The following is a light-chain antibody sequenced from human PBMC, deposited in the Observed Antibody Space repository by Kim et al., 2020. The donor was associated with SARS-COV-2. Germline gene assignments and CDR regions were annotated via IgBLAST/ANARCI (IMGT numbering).Light chain of an antibody. V-gene: IGKV3-20*01. J-gene: IGKJ3*01. CDR1: QSVSSSY. CDR2: RAS. Sequence: PVERSPPSCRASQSVSSSYLARYQQKGGQAPRLLIYRASSRATGIPDRFSGSGSGTDFTLTISRLEPEDFAVYYCQQYGTSVFTFGPGTKVDIK. CDR3: QQYGTSVFT.